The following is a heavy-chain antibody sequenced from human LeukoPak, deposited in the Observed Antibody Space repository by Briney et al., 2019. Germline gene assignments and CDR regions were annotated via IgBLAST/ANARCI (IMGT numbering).Heavy chain of an antibody. CDR2: INHSGST. J-gene: IGHJ5*02. CDR3: ARGRFLLRHYDFWSGYPNWFDP. V-gene: IGHV4-34*01. D-gene: IGHD3-3*01. Sequence: SSETLSLTCAVYGGSFSGYYWSWIRQPPGKGLEWIGEINHSGSTNYNPSLKSRVTISVDTSKNQFSLKLSSVTAADTAVYYCARGRFLLRHYDFWSGYPNWFDPWGQGTLVTVSS. CDR1: GGSFSGYY.